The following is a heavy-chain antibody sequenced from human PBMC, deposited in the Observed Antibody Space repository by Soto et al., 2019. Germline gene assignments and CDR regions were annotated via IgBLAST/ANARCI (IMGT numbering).Heavy chain of an antibody. CDR2: IFHNGNI. CDR1: GGSMSWSYW. Sequence: PSETLSLTCPVSGGSMSWSYWRNWVRQPPGKGLEWIGEIFHNGNINYNPSLKSRVTISIDRSKNQFSLKLSSVTAADTAVYYCARKGLGYCTSASCPYNWFDPWDQGTLVTVSS. V-gene: IGHV4-4*02. D-gene: IGHD2-2*01. CDR3: ARKGLGYCTSASCPYNWFDP. J-gene: IGHJ5*02.